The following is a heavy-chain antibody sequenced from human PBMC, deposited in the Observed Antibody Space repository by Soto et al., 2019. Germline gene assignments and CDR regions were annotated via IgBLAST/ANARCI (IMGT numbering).Heavy chain of an antibody. CDR1: GYTFTGDD. CDR3: AVGCFLDRLIPAYYYWGMDV. V-gene: IGHV1-2*02. D-gene: IGHD3-9*01. Sequence: ASVKVFCKASGYTFTGDDMHWVRQAPGQGLGWRGWINPNSGGTNYAQKFQGRVTMTRDTSIRSAYMELSRLRSDDTAVYYCAVGCFLDRLIPAYYYWGMDVWGQGTRVTVSS. CDR2: INPNSGGT. J-gene: IGHJ6*02.